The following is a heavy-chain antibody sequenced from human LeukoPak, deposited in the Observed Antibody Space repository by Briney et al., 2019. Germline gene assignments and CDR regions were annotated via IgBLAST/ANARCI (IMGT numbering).Heavy chain of an antibody. J-gene: IGHJ4*02. CDR1: GYTFTSYG. CDR2: ISVYNGNT. V-gene: IGHV1-18*01. D-gene: IGHD1-26*01. Sequence: ASVKVSCKASGYTFTSYGISWVRQAPGQGLEWMGWISVYNGNTNYAQKFQGRVTMTTDTSTSTAYMELRSLRSGETAVYYCARVFRWELPYYFDYWGQGTLVTVSS. CDR3: ARVFRWELPYYFDY.